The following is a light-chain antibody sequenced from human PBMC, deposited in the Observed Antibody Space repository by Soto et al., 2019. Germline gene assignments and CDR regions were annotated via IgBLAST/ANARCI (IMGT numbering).Light chain of an antibody. CDR2: DAS. Sequence: DVHMTQTPSCLSASLGERVTITLQASQNINNYLNWYQQKPGRAPKLLIYDASKLEAGVPSRFRGSGSGTDFTFTISRLQPEDIATYYCQQYENLPTFGQGTRLEIK. V-gene: IGKV1-33*01. J-gene: IGKJ5*01. CDR1: QNINNY. CDR3: QQYENLPT.